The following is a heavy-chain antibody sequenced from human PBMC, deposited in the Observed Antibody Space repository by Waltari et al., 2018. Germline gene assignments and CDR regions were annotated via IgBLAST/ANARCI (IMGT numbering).Heavy chain of an antibody. CDR2: INHSGST. CDR3: ANSETGTGDY. D-gene: IGHD2-8*02. CDR1: GGSFSGYY. V-gene: IGHV4-34*01. J-gene: IGHJ4*02. Sequence: QVQLQQWGAGLLKPSETLSLTCAVYGGSFSGYYWSWIRQPPGKGLEWIGEINHSGSTNYNPSLKSRVTISVDTSKNQFSLKLSSVTAADTAVYYCANSETGTGDYWGQGTLVTVSS.